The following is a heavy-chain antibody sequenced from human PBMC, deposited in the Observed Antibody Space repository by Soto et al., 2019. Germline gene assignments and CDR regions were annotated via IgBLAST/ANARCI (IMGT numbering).Heavy chain of an antibody. CDR1: GFSVNSNR. Sequence: GGSLRLSCTVSGFSVNSNRLGWVRQAPAKGLEWASVISSGGNTDYADSVRGRFTISRDNSKNILYLQMNSLRVEDTAIYYCAKDRLWFGRATEDHWGQGILVTVSS. CDR3: AKDRLWFGRATEDH. CDR2: ISSGGNT. V-gene: IGHV3-53*01. J-gene: IGHJ4*02. D-gene: IGHD3-10*01.